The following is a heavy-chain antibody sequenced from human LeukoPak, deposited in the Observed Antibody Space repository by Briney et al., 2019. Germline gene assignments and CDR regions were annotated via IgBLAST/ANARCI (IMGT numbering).Heavy chain of an antibody. Sequence: SETLSLTCTVSGGSISSGDYYWSWIRQPPGKGLEWIGYIYYSGSTYYNPSLKGRVTISVDTPKNQFSLKLSSVTAADTAVYYCARVLSDGDYVFDYWGQGTLVTVSS. CDR1: GGSISSGDYY. V-gene: IGHV4-30-4*01. D-gene: IGHD4-17*01. CDR2: IYYSGST. J-gene: IGHJ4*02. CDR3: ARVLSDGDYVFDY.